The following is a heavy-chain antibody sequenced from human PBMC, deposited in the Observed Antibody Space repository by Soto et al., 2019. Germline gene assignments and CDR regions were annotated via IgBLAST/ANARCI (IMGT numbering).Heavy chain of an antibody. V-gene: IGHV6-1*01. J-gene: IGHJ5*02. CDR1: GDSVSSNSAA. CDR2: TYYRSKWYN. CDR3: ARVSLLYSGYGPYWFGP. Sequence: SQTLSLTCDISGDSVSSNSAAWNWIRQSPSRGLEWLGRTYYRSKWYNDYAVSVKSRITINPDTSKNQFSLQLNSVTPEDTAVYYCARVSLLYSGYGPYWFGPWGQGTLVTVSS. D-gene: IGHD5-12*01.